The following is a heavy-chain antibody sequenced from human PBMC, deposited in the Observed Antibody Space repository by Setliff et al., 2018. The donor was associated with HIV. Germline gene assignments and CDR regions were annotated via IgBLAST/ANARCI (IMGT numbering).Heavy chain of an antibody. V-gene: IGHV4-39*01. CDR1: GGSISSSSYY. CDR2: IYYSGST. CDR3: ARHPPNLDWLDP. J-gene: IGHJ5*02. Sequence: PSETLSLTCIVSGGSISSSSYYWGWIRQPPGKGLEWIGSIYYSGSTYYNSSLQSRVTISVDTSKNQFSLKVNSVTAADTAVYYCARHPPNLDWLDPWGQGTLVTVSS.